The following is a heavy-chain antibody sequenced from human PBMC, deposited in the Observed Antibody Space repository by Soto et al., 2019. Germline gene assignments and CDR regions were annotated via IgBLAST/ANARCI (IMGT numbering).Heavy chain of an antibody. CDR3: AKMVSRIAAAGPTYFDY. CDR1: GFTFSSYA. J-gene: IGHJ4*02. V-gene: IGHV3-23*01. Sequence: PGGSLRLSCAASGFTFSSYAMSWVRQAPGKGLEWVSAISGSGGSTYYADSVKGRFTISRDTSKNTLYLQMNSLRAEDTAVYYCAKMVSRIAAAGPTYFDYWGQGTLVTVSS. D-gene: IGHD6-13*01. CDR2: ISGSGGST.